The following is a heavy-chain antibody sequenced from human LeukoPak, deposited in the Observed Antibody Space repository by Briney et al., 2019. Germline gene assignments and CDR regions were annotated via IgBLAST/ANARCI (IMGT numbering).Heavy chain of an antibody. D-gene: IGHD6-19*01. CDR3: ARDHTAVAGTREYFQH. Sequence: GGSLRLSCAASGFTFDDYAMHWVRQAPGKGLEWVSGISWNSGSIGYADSVKGRFTISRDNAKNSLYLQMNSRRSEDTAVYYCARDHTAVAGTREYFQHWGQGTLVTVSS. CDR1: GFTFDDYA. V-gene: IGHV3-9*01. CDR2: ISWNSGSI. J-gene: IGHJ1*01.